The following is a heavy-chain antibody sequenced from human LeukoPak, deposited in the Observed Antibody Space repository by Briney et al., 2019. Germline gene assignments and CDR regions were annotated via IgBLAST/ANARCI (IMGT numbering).Heavy chain of an antibody. V-gene: IGHV3-30-3*01. CDR1: GFTFSSYG. Sequence: GGSLRLSCAASGFTFSSYGIHWVRQAPGKGLEWVAYISYDGSKKDYADSVKARFTISRDNSQNTLYLQMNSLRAEDTAVYYCAREEAAVAAFDYWGQGTLVTVSS. J-gene: IGHJ4*02. D-gene: IGHD6-19*01. CDR3: AREEAAVAAFDY. CDR2: ISYDGSKK.